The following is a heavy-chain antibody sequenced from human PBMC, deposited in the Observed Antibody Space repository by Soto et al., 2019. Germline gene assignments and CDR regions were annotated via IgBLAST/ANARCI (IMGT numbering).Heavy chain of an antibody. Sequence: QVQLVESGGGVVQPGRSLRLSCAASGFTFSSYGMHWVRQAPGKGLEWVAVIWYDGSNKYYADSVKGRFTISRDNSKNTLYLQMNSLRAEDTAVYYCARDYHDYGDYSDAFDIWGQGTMVTVSS. J-gene: IGHJ3*02. D-gene: IGHD4-17*01. CDR3: ARDYHDYGDYSDAFDI. CDR2: IWYDGSNK. V-gene: IGHV3-33*01. CDR1: GFTFSSYG.